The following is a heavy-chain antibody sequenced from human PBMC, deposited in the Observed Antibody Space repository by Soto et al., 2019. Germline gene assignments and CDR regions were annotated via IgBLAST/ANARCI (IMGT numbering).Heavy chain of an antibody. CDR2: ISPYNDYT. J-gene: IGHJ6*02. CDR3: ARGGYYDNTWGKLSHYGLDV. CDR1: GYTFIRYG. D-gene: IGHD3-16*01. Sequence: ASVKVSCKASGYTFIRYGITWVRQAPGQGLEWFGWISPYNDYTIYAQKLQGRVTMTTDTSTRTVYPDLRSLKSYDTAVYYCARGGYYDNTWGKLSHYGLDVWGQGTSVTVSS. V-gene: IGHV1-18*01.